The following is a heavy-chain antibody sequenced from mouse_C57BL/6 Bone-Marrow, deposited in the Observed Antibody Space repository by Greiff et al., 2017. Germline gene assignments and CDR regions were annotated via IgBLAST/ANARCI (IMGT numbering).Heavy chain of an antibody. CDR3: ARDYGWFDY. CDR1: GFTFTDYY. CDR2: ISNKANGYTT. D-gene: IGHD2-2*01. J-gene: IGHJ2*01. Sequence: EVKLLQSGGGLVQPGGSLSFSCAASGFTFTDYYMRWVRQPPGKALEWLGFISNKANGYTTEYSASVKGRFTISRDNSQSILYLQMKALRAEDCATYYCARDYGWFDYGGQGTTLTVTA. V-gene: IGHV7-3*01.